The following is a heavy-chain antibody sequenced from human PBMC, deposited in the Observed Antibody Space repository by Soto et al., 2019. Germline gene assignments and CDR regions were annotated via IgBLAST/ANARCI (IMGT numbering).Heavy chain of an antibody. CDR1: GFTFSSYS. D-gene: IGHD2-15*01. J-gene: IGHJ6*03. V-gene: IGHV3-21*01. CDR2: ISSSSSYI. CDR3: ARSRIGYCSGGSCKSYYYYMDV. Sequence: EVQLVGSGGGLVKPGGSLRLSCAASGFTFSSYSMNWVRQAPGKGLEWVSSISSSSSYIYYADSVKGRLTISRDNAKNSLYLQMNSLRAEDTAVYYCARSRIGYCSGGSCKSYYYYMDVWGKGTTVTVSS.